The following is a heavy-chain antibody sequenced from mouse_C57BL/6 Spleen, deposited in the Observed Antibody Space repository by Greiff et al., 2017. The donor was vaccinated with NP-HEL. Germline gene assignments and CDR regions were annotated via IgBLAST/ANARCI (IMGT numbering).Heavy chain of an antibody. CDR1: GYSITSGYY. V-gene: IGHV3-6*01. J-gene: IGHJ1*03. CDR2: ISYDGSN. Sequence: EVKLQESGPGLVKPSQSLSLTCSVTGYSITSGYYWNWIRQFPGNKLEWMGYISYDGSNNYNPSLKNRISITRDTSKNQFFLKLNSVTTEDTATYYCGTTVVAKGYWYFDVWGTGTTVTVSS. D-gene: IGHD1-1*01. CDR3: GTTVVAKGYWYFDV.